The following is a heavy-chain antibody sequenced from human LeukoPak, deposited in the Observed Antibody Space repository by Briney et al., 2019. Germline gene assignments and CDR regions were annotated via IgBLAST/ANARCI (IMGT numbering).Heavy chain of an antibody. Sequence: GGSLRLSCAASGFTFSNYAMTWVRQAPGKGLEWVSSISGSGGSAYYADSVKGRFTISRDNAKNTLYLQMNSLRAEDTAVYYCAGEPGSHAGAVPAYWGQGALVTVSS. CDR1: GFTFSNYA. D-gene: IGHD1-26*01. CDR3: AGEPGSHAGAVPAY. J-gene: IGHJ4*02. CDR2: ISGSGGSA. V-gene: IGHV3-23*01.